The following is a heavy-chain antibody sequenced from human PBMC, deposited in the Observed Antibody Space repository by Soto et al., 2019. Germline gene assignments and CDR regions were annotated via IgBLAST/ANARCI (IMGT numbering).Heavy chain of an antibody. CDR2: ISHTGST. V-gene: IGHV4-30-2*01. Sequence: QLHLQESGSGLVKPSQTLSLTCAVSGGSISSGNSYSWSWIRQPPGKGLECIGSISHTGSTSYNPSLKGRVTMSVDKSKNQFSLKLSSVTAADMAVYYCARAVAPYLGTWFDPWGQGTLVIVSS. J-gene: IGHJ5*02. CDR1: GGSISSGNSYS. D-gene: IGHD3-16*01. CDR3: ARAVAPYLGTWFDP.